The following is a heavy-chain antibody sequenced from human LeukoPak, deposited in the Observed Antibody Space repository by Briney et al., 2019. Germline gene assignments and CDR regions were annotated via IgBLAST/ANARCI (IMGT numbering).Heavy chain of an antibody. Sequence: SETLSLTCTVSGGSISSYYWSWIRQPPGKGLEWIGYIYYSGSTNYNPSLKSRVTISVDTSKNQFSLKLSSVTAADTAVYYCARSGPSVNNWFDPWGQGTLVTVSS. CDR2: IYYSGST. CDR1: GGSISSYY. J-gene: IGHJ5*02. CDR3: ARSGPSVNNWFDP. V-gene: IGHV4-59*01.